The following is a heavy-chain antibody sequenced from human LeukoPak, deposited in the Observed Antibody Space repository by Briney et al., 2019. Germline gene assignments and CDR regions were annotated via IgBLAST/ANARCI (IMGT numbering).Heavy chain of an antibody. CDR2: IVVGSGNT. CDR1: GFTFTNSA. D-gene: IGHD2-21*02. V-gene: IGHV1-58*01. J-gene: IGHJ4*02. CDR3: AVYCGGDCYHDY. Sequence: ASVRVSCKASGFTFTNSAVQWVRQARGQRLEWIGWIVVGSGNTNYAQKFQERITITRDMSTSTVYMELSSLRSEDTAIYYCAVYCGGDCYHDYWGQGTLVTVSS.